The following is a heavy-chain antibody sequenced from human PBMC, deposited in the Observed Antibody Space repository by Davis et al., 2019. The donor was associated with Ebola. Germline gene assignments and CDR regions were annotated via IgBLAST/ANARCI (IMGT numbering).Heavy chain of an antibody. Sequence: ASVKVSSKASGYTFTSYGISWVRQAPGQGLEWMGWISAYNGNTNYAQNVQGRVTMTTDTSTSTAYMEVGSLRSDDTAVYYCARAQFPTTSDHWGQGTLVTVSS. D-gene: IGHD1-1*01. CDR2: ISAYNGNT. J-gene: IGHJ4*02. V-gene: IGHV1-18*01. CDR3: ARAQFPTTSDH. CDR1: GYTFTSYG.